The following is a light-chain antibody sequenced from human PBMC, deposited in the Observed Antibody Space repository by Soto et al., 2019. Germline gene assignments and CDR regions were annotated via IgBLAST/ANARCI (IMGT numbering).Light chain of an antibody. CDR1: QSLLHSNGYNY. CDR3: MQALQTPLT. V-gene: IGKV2-28*01. Sequence: DLVMTQSPLSLPVTPGEPASISCRSSQSLLHSNGYNYLDWYLQKPGQSTQLLIYLGSNRASGVPDRFSCSGSGTDVTLKISRVEAEDVGVYYCMQALQTPLTFGGGTKVEIK. J-gene: IGKJ4*01. CDR2: LGS.